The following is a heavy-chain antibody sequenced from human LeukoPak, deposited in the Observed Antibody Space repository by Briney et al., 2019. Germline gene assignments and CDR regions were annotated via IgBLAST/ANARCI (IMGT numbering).Heavy chain of an antibody. V-gene: IGHV4-61*02. Sequence: SQTLSLTCTVSGGSISSGSYYWSWIRQPAGKGLEWIGRIYTSGSTNYNPSLKSRVTISVDTSKNQFSLKLSSVTAADTAVYYCARSSGYCSSTCCYPYDYWGQGTLVTVSS. CDR2: IYTSGST. CDR3: ARSSGYCSSTCCYPYDY. CDR1: GGSISSGSYY. D-gene: IGHD2-2*03. J-gene: IGHJ4*02.